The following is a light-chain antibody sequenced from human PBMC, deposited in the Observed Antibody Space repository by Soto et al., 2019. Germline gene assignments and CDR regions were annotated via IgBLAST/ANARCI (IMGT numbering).Light chain of an antibody. CDR3: SSYVGSNNFV. Sequence: QSALTQPPSASGSPGQSVTIFCTGASSDVGRYNYVSWYQQHPGKAPKLMIYDVTKRPSGVPDRFSGSKSGNTASLTVSGLQAEDEADYYCSSYVGSNNFVFGTGTKVTVL. CDR2: DVT. CDR1: SSDVGRYNY. V-gene: IGLV2-8*01. J-gene: IGLJ1*01.